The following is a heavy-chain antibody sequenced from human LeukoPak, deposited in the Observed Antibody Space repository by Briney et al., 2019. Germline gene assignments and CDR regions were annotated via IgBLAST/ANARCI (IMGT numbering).Heavy chain of an antibody. D-gene: IGHD3-3*01. CDR3: ARESREYDFWSGPSFGMDV. CDR1: GGSISSGGYY. V-gene: IGHV4-31*03. J-gene: IGHJ6*02. CDR2: IYYSGST. Sequence: PSQTLSLTCTVSGGSISSGGYYWSWIRQHPGKGLEWIGYIYYSGSTYYNPSLRSRVTMSVDTSKNQFSLKLSSVTAADTAVYYCARESREYDFWSGPSFGMDVWGQGTTVTVPS.